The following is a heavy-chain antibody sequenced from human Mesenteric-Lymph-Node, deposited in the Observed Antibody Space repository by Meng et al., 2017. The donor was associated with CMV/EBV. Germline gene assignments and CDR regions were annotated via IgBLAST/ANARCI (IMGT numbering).Heavy chain of an antibody. CDR3: ARGRRYCSSTSCSVRFDP. Sequence: ASVKVSCKASGYTFTSYGISWVRQAPGQGLEWMGWMNPNSGNTGYAQKFQGRVTITRNTSISTAYMELSSLRSEDTAVYYCARGRRYCSSTSCSVRFDPWGQGTLVTVSS. CDR1: GYTFTSYG. J-gene: IGHJ5*02. V-gene: IGHV1-8*03. CDR2: MNPNSGNT. D-gene: IGHD2-2*01.